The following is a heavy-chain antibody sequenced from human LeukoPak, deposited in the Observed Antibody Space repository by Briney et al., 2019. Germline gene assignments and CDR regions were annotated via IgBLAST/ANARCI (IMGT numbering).Heavy chain of an antibody. CDR2: IYYSGST. CDR3: ATAGRTVTTYFFDY. CDR1: GGSISSGSYY. J-gene: IGHJ4*02. V-gene: IGHV4-61*01. Sequence: SQTLSLTCTVSGGSISSGSYYWSWIRQPPGKGLEWIGYIYYSGSTNYNPSLKSRVTISVDTSKNQFSLKLSSVTAADTAVYYCATAGRTVTTYFFDYWGQGTLVTVSS. D-gene: IGHD4-17*01.